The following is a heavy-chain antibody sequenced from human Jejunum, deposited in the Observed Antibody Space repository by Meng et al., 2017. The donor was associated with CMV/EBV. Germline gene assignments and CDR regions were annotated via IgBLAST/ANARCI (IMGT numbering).Heavy chain of an antibody. CDR2: IDSDGSTT. V-gene: IGHV3-74*01. CDR1: RFTFGTKG. J-gene: IGHJ3*02. Sequence: ASRFTFGTKGMHWVRQAPGKGLVWVSRIDSDGSTTSYADSVKGRFTISRDNAKNTLYLEMNSLRVGDTAVYYCASSMQFDMDAFDMWGQGTMVTVSS. D-gene: IGHD2-15*01. CDR3: ASSMQFDMDAFDM.